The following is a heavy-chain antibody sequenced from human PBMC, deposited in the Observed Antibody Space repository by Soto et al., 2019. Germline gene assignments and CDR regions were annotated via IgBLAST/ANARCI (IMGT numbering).Heavy chain of an antibody. J-gene: IGHJ6*02. CDR2: IIPIFGTA. D-gene: IGHD1-1*01. V-gene: IGHV1-69*06. Sequence: PGPPVKVSCKASGGTFSSYAISWVRQAPGQGLEWMGGIIPIFGTANYAQKFQGRVTITADKSTSTAYMELSSLRSEDTAVYYCARAGGGWLQLPDYYYYYGMDVWGQGTTVTVSS. CDR1: GGTFSSYA. CDR3: ARAGGGWLQLPDYYYYYGMDV.